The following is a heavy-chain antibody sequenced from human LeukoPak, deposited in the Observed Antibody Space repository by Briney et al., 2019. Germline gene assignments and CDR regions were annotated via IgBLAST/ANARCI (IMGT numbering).Heavy chain of an antibody. D-gene: IGHD5-24*01. Sequence: SQTLSLTCAISGDSVSTNSVAWNWIRQSPSRGLEWLGRTSYRSKWYNDYAVSVKSRITITPDTSKNQFSLQLNSVTPEDTAVYYCPREAEITRFDYWGQGTLVTVSS. CDR3: PREAEITRFDY. CDR1: GDSVSTNSVA. CDR2: TSYRSKWYN. J-gene: IGHJ4*02. V-gene: IGHV6-1*01.